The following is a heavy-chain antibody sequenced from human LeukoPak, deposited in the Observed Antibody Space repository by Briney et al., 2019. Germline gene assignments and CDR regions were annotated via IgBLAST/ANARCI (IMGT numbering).Heavy chain of an antibody. V-gene: IGHV1-69*04. Sequence: ASVKVSCKASGGTFSSYAISWVRRAPGQGLEWMGRIIPILGIANYAQKFQGRVTITADKSTSTAYMELSSLRSEDTAVYYCARSVTMVRGASLGMDVWGQGTTVTVSS. CDR2: IIPILGIA. CDR3: ARSVTMVRGASLGMDV. J-gene: IGHJ6*02. CDR1: GGTFSSYA. D-gene: IGHD3-10*01.